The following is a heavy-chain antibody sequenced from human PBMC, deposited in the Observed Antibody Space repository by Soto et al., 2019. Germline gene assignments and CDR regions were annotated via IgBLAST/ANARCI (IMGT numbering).Heavy chain of an antibody. J-gene: IGHJ6*02. V-gene: IGHV3-48*02. CDR3: ARDRDRGYEMDV. Sequence: GGSLRLSCAGSGFTFSTYNMDWVRQAPGKGLEWISYITNTGETIYYADSVRGRFTISRDNAKNALFLQMNSLRDEDTAVYYCARDRDRGYEMDVWGQAPTVTVSS. CDR2: ITNTGETI. CDR1: GFTFSTYN.